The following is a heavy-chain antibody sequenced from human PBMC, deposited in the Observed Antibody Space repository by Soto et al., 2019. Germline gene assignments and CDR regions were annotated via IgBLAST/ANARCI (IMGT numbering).Heavy chain of an antibody. CDR1: GGSISSGYYY. J-gene: IGHJ5*02. CDR2: IYYSGST. D-gene: IGHD6-13*01. CDR3: AREGFDSSSWSPAWFDP. V-gene: IGHV4-30-4*01. Sequence: SETLSLTCTVSGGSISSGYYYWSWIRQPPGKGLEWIGYIYYSGSTYYNPSLKSRVTISVDTSKNQFSLKLSSVTAADTAVYYCAREGFDSSSWSPAWFDPWGQGALVTVSS.